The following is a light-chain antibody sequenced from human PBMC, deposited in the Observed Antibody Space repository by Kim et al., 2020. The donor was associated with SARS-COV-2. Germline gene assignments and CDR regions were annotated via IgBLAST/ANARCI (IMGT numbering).Light chain of an antibody. J-gene: IGLJ3*02. Sequence: QSVLTQAPSASGTPGQRVALSCNGSSSNIGKNTVSWFRQLPRTAPKLLIYHNDQRPSGVPDRFSGSKSGTSASLAISGLQSEDEADYYCAAWDDSLSGRLFGGGTQLTVL. V-gene: IGLV1-44*01. CDR3: AAWDDSLSGRL. CDR2: HND. CDR1: SSNIGKNT.